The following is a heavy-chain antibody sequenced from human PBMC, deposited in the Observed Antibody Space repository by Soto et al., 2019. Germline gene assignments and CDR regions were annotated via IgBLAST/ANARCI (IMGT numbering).Heavy chain of an antibody. J-gene: IGHJ6*03. D-gene: IGHD6-13*01. CDR1: GGTFSSYT. CDR3: AIVPIAAARYYYYYYMDV. Sequence: SGKVSCKASGGTFSSYTISWVRQAPGQGLEWMGRIIPILGIANYAQKFQGRVTITADKSTSTAYMELSSLRSEDTAVYYCAIVPIAAARYYYYYYMDVWGKGTKVTVSS. V-gene: IGHV1-69*02. CDR2: IIPILGIA.